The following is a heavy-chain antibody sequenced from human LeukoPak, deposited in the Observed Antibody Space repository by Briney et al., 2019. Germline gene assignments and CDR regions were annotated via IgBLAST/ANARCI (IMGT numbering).Heavy chain of an antibody. Sequence: GGSLRLSCAASGFTFNSYAMHWVRQAPGKGPEWVAGIWFDGTNKFHADSVKGRFTISRDNSKNTLYLQMDSLRAEDTAVYYCAKEGYNYVIDYWGQGTLVTVSS. CDR2: IWFDGTNK. D-gene: IGHD5-24*01. J-gene: IGHJ4*02. CDR3: AKEGYNYVIDY. CDR1: GFTFNSYA. V-gene: IGHV3-33*06.